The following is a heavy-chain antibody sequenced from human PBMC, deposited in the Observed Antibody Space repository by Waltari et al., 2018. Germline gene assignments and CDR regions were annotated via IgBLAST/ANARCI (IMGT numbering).Heavy chain of an antibody. D-gene: IGHD4-4*01. CDR2: FYHTGSS. CDR3: ARVTTVRLFDN. CDR1: DSSITTDSY. V-gene: IGHV4-38-2*02. Sequence: QVQLQESGPGLVRPSETLSLICPVSDSSITTDSYWGWPRQSPGKGLEWIAMFYHTGSSYYNPSLQGRVAISVDTSRNQFSLRLSSLTAADTAVYYCARVTTVRLFDNWGQGILVTVSS. J-gene: IGHJ4*02.